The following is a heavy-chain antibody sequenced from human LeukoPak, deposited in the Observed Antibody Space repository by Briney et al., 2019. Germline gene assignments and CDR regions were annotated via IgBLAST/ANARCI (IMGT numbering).Heavy chain of an antibody. V-gene: IGHV3-7*03. CDR3: ARDEGIEYYYYYGMDV. CDR2: IKQDGSEK. Sequence: GGSLILSCAASGFTFSSYWMSWVRQAPGKGLEWVANIKQDGSEKYYVDSVKGRFTISRDNAKNSLYLQMNSLRAEDTAVYYCARDEGIEYYYYYGMDVWGKGTTVTVSS. D-gene: IGHD2-15*01. CDR1: GFTFSSYW. J-gene: IGHJ6*04.